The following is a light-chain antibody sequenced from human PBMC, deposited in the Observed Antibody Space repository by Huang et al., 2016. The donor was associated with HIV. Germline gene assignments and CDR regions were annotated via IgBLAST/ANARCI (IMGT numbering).Light chain of an antibody. CDR1: QSVSSS. CDR2: GAS. Sequence: EIVMTQSPATLSVSPGDRATLSCRASQSVSSSLVWYQQKPGQAPRLLIYGASTRATGIPARFSGSGSGTEFTLTISSLQSEDFGVYYCQQYNNWPPLTFGGGTKVEIK. V-gene: IGKV3D-15*01. CDR3: QQYNNWPPLT. J-gene: IGKJ4*01.